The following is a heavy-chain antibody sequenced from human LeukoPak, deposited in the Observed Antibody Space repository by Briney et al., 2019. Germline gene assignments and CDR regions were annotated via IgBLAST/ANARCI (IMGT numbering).Heavy chain of an antibody. CDR2: INPNSGGT. CDR3: ARDPGRPYYYYYMDV. V-gene: IGHV1-2*02. Sequence: ASVKVSCKASGYTFTGYYMHWVRQAPGQGLEWMGWINPNSGGTNYAQKFQGRVTMTRDTSTSTVYMELSSLRSEDTAVYYCARDPGRPYYYYYMDVWGKGTTVTVSS. CDR1: GYTFTGYY. J-gene: IGHJ6*03.